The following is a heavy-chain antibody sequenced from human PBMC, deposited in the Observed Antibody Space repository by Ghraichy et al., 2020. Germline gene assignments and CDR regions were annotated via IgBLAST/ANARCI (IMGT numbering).Heavy chain of an antibody. CDR1: GFTFSTYW. CDR3: ARAHMAANDY. D-gene: IGHD5-24*01. CDR2: ILQDGSDR. V-gene: IGHV3-7*03. Sequence: GGSLRLSCAASGFTFSTYWMSWVRQAPGKGLEWVANILQDGSDRYYVDSVKGRFTISRDNAKNSLYLQMNSLRVEDTAVYYCARAHMAANDYWGQGTLVTVSS. J-gene: IGHJ4*02.